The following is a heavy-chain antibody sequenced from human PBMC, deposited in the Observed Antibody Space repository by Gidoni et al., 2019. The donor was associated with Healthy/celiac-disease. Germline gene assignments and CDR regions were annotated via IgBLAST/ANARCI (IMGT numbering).Heavy chain of an antibody. Sequence: QVQLQQWGAGLLKPSETLSLTCAVYGGSFSGYYWRWIRQPPGKGLEWIGEINHSGSTNYNPSLKSRVTISVDTSKNQFSLKLSSVTAADTAVYYCAENYYDSSGYEDDAFDIWGQGTMVTVSS. CDR1: GGSFSGYY. J-gene: IGHJ3*02. CDR2: INHSGST. D-gene: IGHD3-22*01. V-gene: IGHV4-34*01. CDR3: AENYYDSSGYEDDAFDI.